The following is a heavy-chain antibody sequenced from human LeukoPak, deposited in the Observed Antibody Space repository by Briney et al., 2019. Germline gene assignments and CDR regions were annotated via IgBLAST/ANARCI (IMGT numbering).Heavy chain of an antibody. V-gene: IGHV4-39*07. Sequence: SETLSLTCTVSGDSISSSRYFWGWIRQPPGKGLEWIGEIYHSGSTNYNPSLKSRVTISVDKSKNQFSLKLSSVTAADTAVYYCARSDRYYYDSSGYYGDAFDIWGQGTMVTVSS. CDR2: IYHSGST. J-gene: IGHJ3*02. D-gene: IGHD3-22*01. CDR3: ARSDRYYYDSSGYYGDAFDI. CDR1: GDSISSSRYF.